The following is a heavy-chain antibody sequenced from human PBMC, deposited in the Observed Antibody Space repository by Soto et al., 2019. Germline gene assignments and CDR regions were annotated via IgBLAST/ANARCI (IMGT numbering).Heavy chain of an antibody. V-gene: IGHV3-23*01. CDR3: AKALPMYYYDSSGYSDYYYDMDV. Sequence: QRLSCAASGFTLNSYAMNWVRQAPGKGLEWVSGISARGEKTYYADSVKGRFTISRDNSKNTVYLQMNSLRAKDTAVFYCAKALPMYYYDSSGYSDYYYDMDVWGQGTTGTVS. D-gene: IGHD3-22*01. J-gene: IGHJ6*02. CDR2: ISARGEKT. CDR1: GFTLNSYA.